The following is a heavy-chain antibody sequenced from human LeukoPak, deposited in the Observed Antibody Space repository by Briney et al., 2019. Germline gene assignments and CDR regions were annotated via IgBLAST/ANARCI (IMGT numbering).Heavy chain of an antibody. Sequence: GGSLRLSCAASGFTFSSYALHWVRQAPGKGLEWVGVILYDGTMQYYADSVKGRFIISRDNSKNSLYLQINSLRAEDTAVYYCARGGEGGVLMVYAILDYYYYMDVWGKGTTVTVSS. CDR1: GFTFSSYA. D-gene: IGHD2-8*01. CDR2: ILYDGTMQ. J-gene: IGHJ6*03. V-gene: IGHV3-30*04. CDR3: ARGGEGGVLMVYAILDYYYYMDV.